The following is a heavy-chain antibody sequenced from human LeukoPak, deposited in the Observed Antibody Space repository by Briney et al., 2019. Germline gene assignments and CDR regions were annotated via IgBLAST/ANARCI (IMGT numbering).Heavy chain of an antibody. CDR3: ARDRDSSGWFDY. Sequence: SETLSLTCTVSGGSISSYYWSWIRQPPGKGLEWIGFIYYSGSTNYNPSLKSRVTILVDTSKNQFSLKLSSVTAADTAFYYCARDRDSSGWFDYWGQGALVTVSS. CDR1: GGSISSYY. D-gene: IGHD6-19*01. J-gene: IGHJ4*02. CDR2: IYYSGST. V-gene: IGHV4-59*01.